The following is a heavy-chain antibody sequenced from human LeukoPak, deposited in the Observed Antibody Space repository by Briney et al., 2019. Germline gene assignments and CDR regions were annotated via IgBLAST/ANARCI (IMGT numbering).Heavy chain of an antibody. J-gene: IGHJ5*02. CDR1: GYTFTSYG. V-gene: IGHV1-18*01. CDR2: ISAYNGNT. CDR3: ARFESSSWYGGYNWFDP. D-gene: IGHD6-13*01. Sequence: ASVKVSCKASGYTFTSYGISWVRQAPGQGLEWMGWISAYNGNTNYAQKLQGRVTMTTDTSTSTAYMEMRSLRSDETAVYYCARFESSSWYGGYNWFDPWGQGTLVTVSS.